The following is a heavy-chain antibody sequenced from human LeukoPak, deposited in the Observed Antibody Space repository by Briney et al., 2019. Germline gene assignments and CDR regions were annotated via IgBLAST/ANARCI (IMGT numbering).Heavy chain of an antibody. CDR2: IYYSGST. V-gene: IGHV4-59*12. CDR3: ARDLGPGIAAAAGYYYGMDV. D-gene: IGHD6-13*01. CDR1: GGSISSYY. Sequence: SETLSLTCTVSGGSISSYYWSWIRQPPGKGLEWIGYIYYSGSTNYNPSLKSRVTISVDTSKNQFSLKLSSVTAADTAAYYCARDLGPGIAAAAGYYYGMDVWGQGTTVTVSS. J-gene: IGHJ6*02.